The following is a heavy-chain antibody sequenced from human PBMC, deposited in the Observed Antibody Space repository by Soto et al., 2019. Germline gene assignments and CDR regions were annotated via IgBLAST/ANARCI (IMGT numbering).Heavy chain of an antibody. CDR2: ISWNSGSI. D-gene: IGHD2-8*01. CDR3: AKSTGILMVYASHSDF. J-gene: IGHJ4*02. CDR1: GFTFDDYA. Sequence: PGGSLRLSCAASGFTFDDYAMHWVRQAPGKGLEWVSGISWNSGSIGYADSVKGRFTISRDNAKNSLYLQMNSLRAEDTALCYCAKSTGILMVYASHSDFCGQGILVTVSS. V-gene: IGHV3-9*01.